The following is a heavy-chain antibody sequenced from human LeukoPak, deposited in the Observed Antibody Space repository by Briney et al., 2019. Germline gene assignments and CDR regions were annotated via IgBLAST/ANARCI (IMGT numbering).Heavy chain of an antibody. CDR1: GGSLSSGGDY. V-gene: IGHV4-61*08. CDR2: IYYSGST. CDR3: ARGRDCNSTSCCSGSCYYDMDV. J-gene: IGHJ6*02. Sequence: PSQTLSLTCTVSGGSLSSGGDYWSWIRQPPGKGLEWIGYIYYSGSTNYSPSLKSRVTISVDTSKNQFSLKLSSVTAADSAVYYCARGRDCNSTSCCSGSCYYDMDVWGQGTTVTVSS. D-gene: IGHD2-2*01.